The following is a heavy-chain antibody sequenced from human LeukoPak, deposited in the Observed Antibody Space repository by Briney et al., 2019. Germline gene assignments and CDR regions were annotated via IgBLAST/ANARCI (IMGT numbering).Heavy chain of an antibody. CDR3: ARDRLHYGEYEKTLDY. D-gene: IGHD4-17*01. J-gene: IGHJ4*02. Sequence: PGGSLRLSCAASGFTFSSYSLNWVRQAPGKGLEWVSSISGSSSYIYYADSVKGRFTISRHNAKNSLYLQMNSLRVEDTAVYYCARDRLHYGEYEKTLDYWGQGTLVTVSS. CDR1: GFTFSSYS. CDR2: ISGSSSYI. V-gene: IGHV3-21*01.